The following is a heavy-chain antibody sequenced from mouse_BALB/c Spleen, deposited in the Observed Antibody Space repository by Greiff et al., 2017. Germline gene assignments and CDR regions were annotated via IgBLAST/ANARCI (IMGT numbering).Heavy chain of an antibody. CDR2: INPSNGGT. J-gene: IGHJ1*01. CDR3: TRGVRYFEV. Sequence: QVQLQQSGAELVKPGASVKLSCKASGYTFTSYYMYWVKQRPGQGLEWIGEINPSNGGTNFNEKFKSKATLTVDKSSSTAYMQLSSLTSEDSAVYYCTRGVRYFEVWGAGTTVTVSS. V-gene: IGHV1S81*02. D-gene: IGHD2-13*01. CDR1: GYTFTSYY.